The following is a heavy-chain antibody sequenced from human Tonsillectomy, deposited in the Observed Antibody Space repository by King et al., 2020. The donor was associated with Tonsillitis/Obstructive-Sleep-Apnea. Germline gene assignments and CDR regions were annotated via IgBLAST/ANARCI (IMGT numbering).Heavy chain of an antibody. J-gene: IGHJ4*02. Sequence: VQLVESGAEVKKPGESLRITCKGSGYSFTSYWITWVRQMPGKGLEWVGRIDPSDSYTNYSPSFQGHVTISIDKSISTAYLQWSSLKASDTAMYYCARQIGGYYDSSGDYWGQGTLVTVSS. CDR1: GYSFTSYW. D-gene: IGHD3-22*01. CDR2: IDPSDSYT. V-gene: IGHV5-10-1*03. CDR3: ARQIGGYYDSSGDY.